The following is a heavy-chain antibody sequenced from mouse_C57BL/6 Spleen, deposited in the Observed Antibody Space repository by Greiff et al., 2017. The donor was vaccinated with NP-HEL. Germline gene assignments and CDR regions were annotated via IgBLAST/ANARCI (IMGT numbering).Heavy chain of an antibody. CDR3: TASNDYYFDY. CDR2: IRLKSDNYAT. D-gene: IGHD2-5*01. J-gene: IGHJ2*01. Sequence: EVMLVESGGGLVQPGGSMKLSCVASGFTFSNYWMNWVRQSPEKGLEWVAQIRLKSDNYATHYAESVKGRFTISRDDSKSSVYLQMNNLRAEDTGIYYCTASNDYYFDYWGQGTTLTVSS. V-gene: IGHV6-3*01. CDR1: GFTFSNYW.